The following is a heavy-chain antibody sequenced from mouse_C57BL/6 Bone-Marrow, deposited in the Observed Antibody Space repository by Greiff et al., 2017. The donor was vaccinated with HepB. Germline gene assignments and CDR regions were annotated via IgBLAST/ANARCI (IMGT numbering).Heavy chain of an antibody. D-gene: IGHD1-3*01. CDR2: ISDGGSYT. CDR3: ARGLKAWFAY. V-gene: IGHV5-4*03. J-gene: IGHJ3*01. Sequence: EVKLVESGGGLVKPGGSLKLSCAASGFTFSSYAMSWVRQTPEKRLEWVATISDGGSYTYYPDNVKGRFTISRDNAKNNLYLQMSHLKSEDTAMYYCARGLKAWFAYWGQGTLVTVSA. CDR1: GFTFSSYA.